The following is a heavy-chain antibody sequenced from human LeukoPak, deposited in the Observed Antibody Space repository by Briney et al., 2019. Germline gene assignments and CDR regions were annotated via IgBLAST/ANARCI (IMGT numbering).Heavy chain of an antibody. CDR1: GFTFSRNA. CDR2: ISYDGNNK. CDR3: ARGGIPTGAYYYFYYMDV. D-gene: IGHD3-10*01. Sequence: GGSLRLSCAASGFTFSRNAMHWVRQAPGKGLEWVALISYDGNNKFYADSVKGRFTISRDNSRNTLFLQMNSLRGEDAAVYSCARGGIPTGAYYYFYYMDVWGKGTAVTVSS. J-gene: IGHJ6*03. V-gene: IGHV3-30*01.